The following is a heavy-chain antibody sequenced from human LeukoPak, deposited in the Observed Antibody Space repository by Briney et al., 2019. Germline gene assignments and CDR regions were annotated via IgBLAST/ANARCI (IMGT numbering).Heavy chain of an antibody. Sequence: GESLKISCKGSGYSFTNYWIGWVRQMPGKGLEWMGIIYPDDSNTRYSPSFQGQVTISADKSISTAYLQWSSLKASDTAMYYCARPCSGGSCYSSYDAFDIWGQGTMVTVSS. CDR2: IYPDDSNT. V-gene: IGHV5-51*01. J-gene: IGHJ3*02. CDR1: GYSFTNYW. D-gene: IGHD2-15*01. CDR3: ARPCSGGSCYSSYDAFDI.